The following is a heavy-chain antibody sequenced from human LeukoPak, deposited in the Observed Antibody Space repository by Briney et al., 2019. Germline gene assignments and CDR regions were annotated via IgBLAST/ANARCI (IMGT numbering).Heavy chain of an antibody. D-gene: IGHD3-3*01. V-gene: IGHV3-7*01. CDR2: IKKEDGSEK. J-gene: IGHJ3*02. CDR3: ARVFPHFGVVITGAFDI. CDR1: GFTFTKYW. Sequence: GGSLRLSCAASGFTFTKYWMSWVRQAPGKGLEWVANIKKEDGSEKNYVDSVRGRFTISRDNAKNSLYLQMNSLRAEDTAVYYCARVFPHFGVVITGAFDIWGQGTMVTVSS.